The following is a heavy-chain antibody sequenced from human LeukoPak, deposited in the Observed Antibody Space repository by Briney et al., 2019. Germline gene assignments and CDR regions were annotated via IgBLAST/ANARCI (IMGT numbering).Heavy chain of an antibody. CDR3: ARQVVTRGLYYFDY. D-gene: IGHD4-23*01. CDR1: GYTFTSYG. CDR2: ISAYNGNT. V-gene: IGHV1-18*01. J-gene: IGHJ4*02. Sequence: EASVKVSCKASGYTFTSYGISWVRQAPGQGLEWMGWISAYNGNTNYAQKLQGRVTMTTDTSTSTAYMELRSLRSDDTAVYYCARQVVTRGLYYFDYWGQGTLVTVSS.